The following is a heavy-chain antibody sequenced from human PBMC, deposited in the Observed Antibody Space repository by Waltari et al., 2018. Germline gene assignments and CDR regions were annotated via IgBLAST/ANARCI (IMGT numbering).Heavy chain of an antibody. CDR2: INHSGST. CDR3: ARGRRGPAAANFDY. D-gene: IGHD2-2*01. CDR1: GRSFSGYY. Sequence: QVQLQQWGAGPLKPSETLSLTCAVYGRSFSGYYWSWIRQPPGQGLEWIGEINHSGSTNYSPSLKSRVTISVDTSKNQFSLKLSTVTAADTAVYYCARGRRGPAAANFDYWGQGTLVTVSS. J-gene: IGHJ4*02. V-gene: IGHV4-34*01.